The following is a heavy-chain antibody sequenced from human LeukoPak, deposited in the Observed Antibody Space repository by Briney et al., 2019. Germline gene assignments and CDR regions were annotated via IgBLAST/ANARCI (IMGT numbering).Heavy chain of an antibody. V-gene: IGHV1-69*01. Sequence: GSSVKVSCKASGGTFSSYAISWVRQAPGQGLEWMGGIIPIFGTANYAQKFQGRVTITADESTSTAYMELSSLRSEDTAVYYCASTSDCIAAAGTECGNWFDPWGQGTLVTVSS. CDR3: ASTSDCIAAAGTECGNWFDP. J-gene: IGHJ5*02. CDR1: GGTFSSYA. CDR2: IIPIFGTA. D-gene: IGHD6-13*01.